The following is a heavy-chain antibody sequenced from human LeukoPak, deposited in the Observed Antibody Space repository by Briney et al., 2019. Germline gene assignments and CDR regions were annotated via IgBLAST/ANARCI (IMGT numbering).Heavy chain of an antibody. Sequence: GASVKVSCKDSRYTFTGYYMHWVRQAPGQGLEWMGRINPNSGGTNYAQKFQGRVTMTRDTSIITAYMELSRLRSDDTAVYYCARDRKGITMVRGVIHNWFDPWGQGTLVTVSS. CDR1: RYTFTGYY. D-gene: IGHD3-10*01. J-gene: IGHJ5*02. CDR3: ARDRKGITMVRGVIHNWFDP. V-gene: IGHV1-2*06. CDR2: INPNSGGT.